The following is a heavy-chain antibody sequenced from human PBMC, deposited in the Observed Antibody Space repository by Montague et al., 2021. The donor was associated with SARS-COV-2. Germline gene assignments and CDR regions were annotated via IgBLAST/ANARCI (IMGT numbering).Heavy chain of an antibody. D-gene: IGHD1-1*01. CDR2: VHYSGRP. Sequence: SDTLSLTCSVSGDSISSSSYNWGWIRQPPGKGLEWIGSVHYSGRPYYNPSLKSRATIYVDTSKNQLSLKLSSVTAADTAVYYCTRHVHMTWPEPSPGFDYWGQGTLVTVSS. CDR3: TRHVHMTWPEPSPGFDY. J-gene: IGHJ4*02. CDR1: GDSISSSSYN. V-gene: IGHV4-39*01.